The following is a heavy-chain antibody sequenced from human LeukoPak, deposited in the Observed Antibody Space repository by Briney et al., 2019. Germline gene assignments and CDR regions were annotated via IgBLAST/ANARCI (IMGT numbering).Heavy chain of an antibody. J-gene: IGHJ4*02. CDR2: SSAYNGNT. CDR1: GYTFTSFG. Sequence: ASVKVSCKASGYTFTSFGISWVRQAPGQGLEWMGWSSAYNGNTNYAQKFQGRVTITADKSTSTAYMELSSLRSEDTAVYYCARDERSTAMVDYWGQGTLVTVSS. D-gene: IGHD5-18*01. CDR3: ARDERSTAMVDY. V-gene: IGHV1-18*01.